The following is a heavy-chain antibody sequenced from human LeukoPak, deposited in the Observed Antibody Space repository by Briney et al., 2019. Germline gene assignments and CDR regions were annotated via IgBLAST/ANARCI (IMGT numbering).Heavy chain of an antibody. CDR2: IYYSGST. D-gene: IGHD1-7*01. V-gene: IGHV4-59*08. CDR3: ARLNWNYYFDY. Sequence: SSETLSLTCTVSGGSISSYYWSWIRQPPGKGLEWIGYIYYSGSTNYNPSLKSRVTISVDTSKNQFSLKLSSVTAADTAVYYCARLNWNYYFDYWGLGTLVTVSS. J-gene: IGHJ4*02. CDR1: GGSISSYY.